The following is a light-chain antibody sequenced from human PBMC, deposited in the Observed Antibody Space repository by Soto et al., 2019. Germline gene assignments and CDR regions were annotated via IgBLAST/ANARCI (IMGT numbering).Light chain of an antibody. CDR1: QTVNSDY. CDR3: HQFGYSPRT. J-gene: IGKJ1*01. Sequence: DIVLTQSPGTLSLSPGETATLSCRASQTVNSDYLAWFQQRPGQAPRLLIFATSRRATDIPDRFSGSGSGPDFTLAIRRLEPEDFAVYYCHQFGYSPRTFGQGTKVE. V-gene: IGKV3-20*01. CDR2: ATS.